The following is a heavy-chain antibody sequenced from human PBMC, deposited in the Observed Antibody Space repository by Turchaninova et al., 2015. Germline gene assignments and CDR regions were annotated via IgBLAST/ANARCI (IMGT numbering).Heavy chain of an antibody. J-gene: IGHJ4*02. Sequence: QVQLVESGGGLVKPGGFLRLSCAAAGFTFSDDTMGWIRQAPGKGLEWVSYISSSGSTRYYADAVKGRFTISRDNAKNSLYLQMNSLRAEDTAVYYCARDSIAARPDFDYWGQGTLVTVSS. V-gene: IGHV3-11*01. D-gene: IGHD6-6*01. CDR3: ARDSIAARPDFDY. CDR1: GFTFSDDT. CDR2: ISSSGSTR.